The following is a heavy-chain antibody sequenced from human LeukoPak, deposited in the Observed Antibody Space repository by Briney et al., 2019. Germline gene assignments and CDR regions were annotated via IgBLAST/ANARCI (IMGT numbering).Heavy chain of an antibody. CDR2: ISGSGGST. V-gene: IGHV3-23*01. J-gene: IGHJ6*03. Sequence: PGGSLRLSCAASGFTFSSYAMSWVRQAPGKGLEWVSAISGSGGSTYYADSVKGRFTISRDNSKNTLYLQMNSLRAEDTAVYYCAKYQSFTIFGVASGNNYYYYMDVWGKGTTVTVSS. D-gene: IGHD3-3*01. CDR3: AKYQSFTIFGVASGNNYYYYMDV. CDR1: GFTFSSYA.